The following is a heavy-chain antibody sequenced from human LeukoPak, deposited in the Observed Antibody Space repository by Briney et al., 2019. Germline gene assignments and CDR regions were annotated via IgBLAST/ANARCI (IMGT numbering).Heavy chain of an antibody. V-gene: IGHV1-69*05. CDR1: GGTFSSYA. CDR3: VRDRGYSYGSLCWFDP. Sequence: GASVKVSCKASGGTFSSYAISWVRQAPGQGLEWMGGIIPIFGTANYAQKFQGRVTITTDESTSTAYMELSSLRSEDTAGYYCVRDRGYSYGSLCWFDPWGQGSLVTVSS. D-gene: IGHD5-18*01. J-gene: IGHJ5*02. CDR2: IIPIFGTA.